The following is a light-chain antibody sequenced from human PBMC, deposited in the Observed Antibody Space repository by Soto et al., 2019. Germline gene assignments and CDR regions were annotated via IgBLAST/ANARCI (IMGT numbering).Light chain of an antibody. CDR2: GVS. Sequence: DIVLTQSPGTLSLSPGERASLSCRASQSVTSTYLAWYQQKPGQAPRLLIYGVSSRAIGIPDRFSGSGSGTDFTLTISRLEPEDFAVYYCQQYGSSPYTFGQGTKLEIK. V-gene: IGKV3-20*01. CDR3: QQYGSSPYT. J-gene: IGKJ2*01. CDR1: QSVTSTY.